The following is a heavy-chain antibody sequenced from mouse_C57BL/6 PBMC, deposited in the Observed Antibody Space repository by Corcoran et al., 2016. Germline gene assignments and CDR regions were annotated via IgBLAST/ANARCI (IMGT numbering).Heavy chain of an antibody. Sequence: QIQLVQSGPELKKPGETVKISSKASGYTFTTYGMSWVKQAPGKGLKWMGWINTYSGVPTYADDFKGRFAFSLETSASTAYLQINNLKNEDTATYFCARGRAGENYWGQGTTLTVSS. J-gene: IGHJ2*01. CDR3: ARGRAGENY. CDR1: GYTFTTYG. V-gene: IGHV9-3*01. D-gene: IGHD3-3*01. CDR2: INTYSGVP.